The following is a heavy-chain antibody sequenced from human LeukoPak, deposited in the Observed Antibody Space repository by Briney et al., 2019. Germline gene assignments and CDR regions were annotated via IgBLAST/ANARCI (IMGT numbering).Heavy chain of an antibody. D-gene: IGHD3-3*01. J-gene: IGHJ6*02. Sequence: PSETLSLTCAVYGGSFSGYYWSWIRQPPGKGLEWIGEINHSGSTNYDPSLKSRVTISVDTSKNQFSLKLSSVTAADTAVYYCARAQWEGVYDFWSGFPDYGMDVWGQGTTVTVSS. V-gene: IGHV4-34*01. CDR1: GGSFSGYY. CDR3: ARAQWEGVYDFWSGFPDYGMDV. CDR2: INHSGST.